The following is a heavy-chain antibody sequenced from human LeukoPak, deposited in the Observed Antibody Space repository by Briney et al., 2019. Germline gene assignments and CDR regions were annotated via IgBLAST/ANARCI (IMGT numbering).Heavy chain of an antibody. D-gene: IGHD6-19*01. CDR1: GGSISSGSYY. CDR2: IYTSGST. Sequence: SQTLSLTCTVSGGSISSGSYYWSWIRQPAGKGLEWIGRIYTSGSTNYNPSLKSRVTISVDTSKNQFSLKLSSVTAADTAVYYCARDGYSSGWSHFDYWGQGTLVTVSS. V-gene: IGHV4-61*02. J-gene: IGHJ4*02. CDR3: ARDGYSSGWSHFDY.